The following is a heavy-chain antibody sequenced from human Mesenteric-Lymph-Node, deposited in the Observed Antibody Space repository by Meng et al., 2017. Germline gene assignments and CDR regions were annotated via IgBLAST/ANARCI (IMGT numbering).Heavy chain of an antibody. V-gene: IGHV4-30-4*01. CDR2: IHHSGSA. Sequence: QEQMQESGPCLVESSQPLSLHCPVSGGSMGSGNYNWSWIRQPPGKGLEWIGYIHHSGSAYYNPSLKSRVSISVDTSRNQFSLNLNSMTAADTAVYYCASFDHIPRRNYFDYWGQGTLVTVSS. CDR3: ASFDHIPRRNYFDY. CDR1: GGSMGSGNYN. D-gene: IGHD2-21*01. J-gene: IGHJ4*02.